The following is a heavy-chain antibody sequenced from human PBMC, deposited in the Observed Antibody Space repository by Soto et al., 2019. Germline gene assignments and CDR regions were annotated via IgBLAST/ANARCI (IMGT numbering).Heavy chain of an antibody. V-gene: IGHV1-3*01. Sequence: APGKVSCKASGYTFTSYAIHLVRPAPGQKLEWLGWINAGNGHTKSSQKFQGRVTITRDTSASTAYMELSSLRSEDTAVYYCASGYTFPFDPWGQGTLVTVSS. J-gene: IGHJ5*02. CDR1: GYTFTSYA. CDR2: INAGNGHT. D-gene: IGHD6-25*01. CDR3: ASGYTFPFDP.